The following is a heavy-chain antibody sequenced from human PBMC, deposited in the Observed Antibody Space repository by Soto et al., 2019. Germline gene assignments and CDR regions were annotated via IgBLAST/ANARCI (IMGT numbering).Heavy chain of an antibody. V-gene: IGHV4-61*08. D-gene: IGHD5-18*01. CDR3: ARIPVDTSMIYWLEP. CDR1: GGSVSSGDYY. CDR2: IYYSGNT. J-gene: IGHJ5*02. Sequence: SATLSLTCTVSGGSVSSGDYYWSWIRQPPGKGLEWIGYIYYSGNTNYNPSLKSRVIISVDTSKNLFSLKLTSVTAADTAVYYCARIPVDTSMIYWLEPWGQGTLVTVSA.